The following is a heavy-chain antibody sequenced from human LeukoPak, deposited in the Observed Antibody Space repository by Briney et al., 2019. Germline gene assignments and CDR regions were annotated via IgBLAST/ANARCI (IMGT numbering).Heavy chain of an antibody. CDR1: GGSISSGSYY. J-gene: IGHJ6*02. CDR2: IYTSGST. V-gene: IGHV4-61*02. Sequence: SETLSLTCTVSGGSISSGSYYWSWIRQPAGKGLEWIGRIYTSGSTNYNPSLKSRVTISVDTSKNQSSLKLSSVTAADTAVYYCARGEILEWYKTEYYYGMDLWGQGTTVSVSS. CDR3: ARGEILEWYKTEYYYGMDL. D-gene: IGHD3-3*01.